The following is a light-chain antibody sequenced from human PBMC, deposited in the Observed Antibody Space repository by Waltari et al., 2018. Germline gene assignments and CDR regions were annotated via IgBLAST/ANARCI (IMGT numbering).Light chain of an antibody. V-gene: IGKV1-9*01. J-gene: IGKJ4*01. CDR1: QDISNF. CDR2: AAA. CDR3: QQINSYPVT. Sequence: DIQLTQSPSFLSASVGDRVTIPCRASQDISNFLAWYQQKPGKAPKLLIYAAATLQSGVPSKFSGSRSRTAFTLTINSLQPEDFATYYCQQINSYPVTFGRGTKVEI.